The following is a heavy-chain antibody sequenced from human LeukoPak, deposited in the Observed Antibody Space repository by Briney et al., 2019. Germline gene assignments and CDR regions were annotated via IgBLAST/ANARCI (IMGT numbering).Heavy chain of an antibody. CDR2: ISYDGSNK. CDR3: ARDLFYGDYAFGDY. Sequence: GRSLRLSCAASGFTFSSYAMHWVRQAPGKGLEWVAVISYDGSNKYYADSVKGRFTISRDNSKNTLYLQMNSLRAEDTAVYYCARDLFYGDYAFGDYWGQGTLVTVSS. CDR1: GFTFSSYA. J-gene: IGHJ4*02. V-gene: IGHV3-30-3*01. D-gene: IGHD4-17*01.